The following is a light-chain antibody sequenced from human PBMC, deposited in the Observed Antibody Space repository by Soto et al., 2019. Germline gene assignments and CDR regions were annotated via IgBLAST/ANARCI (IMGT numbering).Light chain of an antibody. CDR1: QSVSSN. CDR3: QQYNNWT. J-gene: IGKJ1*01. CDR2: GAS. Sequence: EIVMTQSPATLSVSPGERATLSCRASQSVSSNLAWYQQKPGQAPRLLIYGASTRGTGIPARFSGSGSGTEFTLTISSLQSEDFAVYYCQQYNNWTFGQGTKVDIK. V-gene: IGKV3-15*01.